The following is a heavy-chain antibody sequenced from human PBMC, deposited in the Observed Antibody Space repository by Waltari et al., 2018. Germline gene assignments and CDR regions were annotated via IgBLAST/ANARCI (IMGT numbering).Heavy chain of an antibody. CDR1: GFPFSSCW. V-gene: IGHV3-7*01. Sequence: EVQLVESGGGLVQPGGSLRLVCAASGFPFSSCWMWWGGQTPGKWLEWVANIKQDGSEQNYVDSVKGRFTISRDNANNSLHLQMHSLRAEDTAVYSCAREVLVRDVNSDKLGYFDVWGRGTLVTVSS. J-gene: IGHJ2*01. D-gene: IGHD2-21*02. CDR3: AREVLVRDVNSDKLGYFDV. CDR2: IKQDGSEQ.